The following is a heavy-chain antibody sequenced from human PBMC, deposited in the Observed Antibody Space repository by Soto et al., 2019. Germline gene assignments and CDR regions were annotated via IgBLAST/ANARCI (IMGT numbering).Heavy chain of an antibody. D-gene: IGHD3-16*01. CDR2: VSNTATT. CDR3: AAGLDHHKVGF. Sequence: LETLSLTCTVSGASIINYYWAWIRQSPGGGLESIGYVSNTATTTYNPSLKNRVTISVDASKNQFSLELTSVTAADTAMYFCAAGLDHHKVGFWGQGILVTVSS. V-gene: IGHV4-59*01. CDR1: GASIINYY. J-gene: IGHJ4*02.